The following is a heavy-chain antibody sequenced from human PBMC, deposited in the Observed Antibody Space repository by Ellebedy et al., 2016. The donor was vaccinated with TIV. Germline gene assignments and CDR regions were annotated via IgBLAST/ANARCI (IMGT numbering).Heavy chain of an antibody. Sequence: ASVKVSCXASGYTFTSYGVTWVRQAPGQGLEWMGWISPYNGDTNYAQKFQGRVTMTTDTSTSTAYMELRSLRSDDTAVYYCARDDYGDRYGMDVWGQGTTVTVSS. CDR3: ARDDYGDRYGMDV. V-gene: IGHV1-18*01. CDR1: GYTFTSYG. CDR2: ISPYNGDT. D-gene: IGHD4-17*01. J-gene: IGHJ6*02.